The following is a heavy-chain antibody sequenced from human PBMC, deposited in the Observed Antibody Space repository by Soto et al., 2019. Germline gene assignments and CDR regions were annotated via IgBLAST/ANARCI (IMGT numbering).Heavy chain of an antibody. CDR3: ARGITIFGVDSVTPRAFDI. J-gene: IGHJ3*02. V-gene: IGHV3-33*01. D-gene: IGHD3-3*01. CDR2: IWYDGSNK. Sequence: GGSLRLSCAASGFTFSSYGMHWVRQAPGKGLEWVAVIWYDGSNKYYADSVKGRFTISRDNSKNTLYLQMNSLRAEDTAVYYCARGITIFGVDSVTPRAFDIWGQGTMVTVSS. CDR1: GFTFSSYG.